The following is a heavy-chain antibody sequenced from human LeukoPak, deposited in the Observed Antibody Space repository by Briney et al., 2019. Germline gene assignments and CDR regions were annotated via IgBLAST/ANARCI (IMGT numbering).Heavy chain of an antibody. CDR3: ARGPYSGSYWGLGY. CDR1: GFTFSNYA. V-gene: IGHV3-53*01. CDR2: IYSGGST. J-gene: IGHJ4*02. Sequence: GGSLRLSCAGSGFTFSNYAMTWVRQAPGKGLEWVSVIYSGGSTYYADSVKGRFTISRDNSKNTLYLQMNSLRAEDTAVYYCARGPYSGSYWGLGYWGQGTLVTVSS. D-gene: IGHD1-26*01.